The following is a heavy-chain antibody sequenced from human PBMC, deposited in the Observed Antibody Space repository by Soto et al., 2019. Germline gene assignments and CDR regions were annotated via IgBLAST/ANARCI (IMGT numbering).Heavy chain of an antibody. CDR3: AKMDADLLPYYYSGMDV. CDR2: ISYDGSKK. Sequence: QVQLVESGGGVVQPGRSLRLSCAASGFRFSDYGIHWVRQAPGKGLEWVALISYDGSKKFYTDSVKGRFTISRDNSKNTMYLQIDRLRAEDTAVYYCAKMDADLLPYYYSGMDVLGQGTTVTVSS. J-gene: IGHJ6*02. CDR1: GFRFSDYG. V-gene: IGHV3-30*18. D-gene: IGHD1-26*01.